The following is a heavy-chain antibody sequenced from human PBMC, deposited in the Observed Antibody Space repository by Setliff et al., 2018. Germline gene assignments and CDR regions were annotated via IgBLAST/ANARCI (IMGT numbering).Heavy chain of an antibody. CDR1: GGSFSDYW. Sequence: PGGSLSLTCAVYGGSFSDYWWSWIRQAPGKGLEWVSYISSSSSTIYYADSVKGRFTISRDNAKKSLYLQMNSLRAEDTAVYYCARDGGEYWGQGTLVTVSS. V-gene: IGHV3-11*04. CDR3: ARDGGEY. D-gene: IGHD3-16*01. CDR2: ISSSSSTI. J-gene: IGHJ4*02.